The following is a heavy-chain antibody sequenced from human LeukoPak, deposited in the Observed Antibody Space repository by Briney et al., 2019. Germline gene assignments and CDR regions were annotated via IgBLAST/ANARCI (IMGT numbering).Heavy chain of an antibody. Sequence: PGGPLRLSCAASGFTFSRSAMHWVRQAPGKGLEWVAVISYDGSKKYYADSVQGRFTISRDNSKNTLHLQMNSLRAEDTAVYYCARGWFGELLDYWGQGTLVTVSS. V-gene: IGHV3-30-3*01. CDR1: GFTFSRSA. CDR2: ISYDGSKK. CDR3: ARGWFGELLDY. D-gene: IGHD3-10*01. J-gene: IGHJ4*02.